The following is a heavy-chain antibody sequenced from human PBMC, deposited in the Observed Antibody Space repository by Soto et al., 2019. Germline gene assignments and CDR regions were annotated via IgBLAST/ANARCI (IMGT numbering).Heavy chain of an antibody. J-gene: IGHJ4*02. D-gene: IGHD6-19*01. CDR3: AKTPRQWLVYFDS. CDR1: GFTFSNYA. Sequence: EVQLLESGGGLVQPGGSLRLSCAASGFTFSNYAIAWVRQAPGKGLEWVSGISGSGGSTYYADSVKGRFTISRDNSKDTLHLQMNSLRAEDTAVYYCAKTPRQWLVYFDSWGQGALVTVSS. V-gene: IGHV3-23*01. CDR2: ISGSGGST.